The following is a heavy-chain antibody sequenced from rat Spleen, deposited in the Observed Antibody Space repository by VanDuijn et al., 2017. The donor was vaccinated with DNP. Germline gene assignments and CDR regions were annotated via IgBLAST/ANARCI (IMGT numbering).Heavy chain of an antibody. CDR1: GFTFSSYW. V-gene: IGHV5-58*01. CDR2: INTDGGST. CDR3: TTDFERGY. D-gene: IGHD1-11*01. J-gene: IGHJ2*01. Sequence: EVQLVETGGGLVQPGRSLKLSCVASGFTFSSYWMYWIRQAPGKGLEWVASINTDGGSTYYPDSVKGRFTVSRDNAKSTLYLQMDSLRSEDTATYYCTTDFERGYWGPGVMVTVSS.